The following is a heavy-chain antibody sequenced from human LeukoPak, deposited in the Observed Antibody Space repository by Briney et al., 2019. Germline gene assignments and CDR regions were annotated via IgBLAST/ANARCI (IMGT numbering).Heavy chain of an antibody. CDR2: ISAYNGNT. CDR3: ARDRATVTTRGDY. CDR1: GYTFTSYG. J-gene: IGHJ4*02. V-gene: IGHV1-18*01. D-gene: IGHD4-17*01. Sequence: GASVKVSCKASGYTFTSYGISWVRQAPGQGGEGRGWISAYNGNTNDAQKLQGRVTMTTDSSTSTAYMELRSLRSDDTAVYYCARDRATVTTRGDYWGQGTLVTVSS.